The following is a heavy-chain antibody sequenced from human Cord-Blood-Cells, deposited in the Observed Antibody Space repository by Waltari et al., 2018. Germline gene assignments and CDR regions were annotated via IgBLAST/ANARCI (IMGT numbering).Heavy chain of an antibody. CDR1: GGSISSSSYY. V-gene: IGHV4-39*01. CDR2: IYYSGST. Sequence: QLQLQESGPGLVKPSETLSLTCTVSGGSISSSSYYWGWIRQPPGKGLEWIGSIYYSGSTYYNPSLKSRVTMSVDTSKNQFSLKLSSVTAADTAVYYCARLDVRFSYYFDYWGQGTLVTVSS. CDR3: ARLDVRFSYYFDY. D-gene: IGHD3-10*02. J-gene: IGHJ4*02.